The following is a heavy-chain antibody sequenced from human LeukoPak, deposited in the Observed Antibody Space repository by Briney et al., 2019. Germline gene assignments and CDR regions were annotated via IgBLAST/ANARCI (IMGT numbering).Heavy chain of an antibody. CDR1: GGSISSSSYY. J-gene: IGHJ3*02. CDR3: ASTNGVRIADDAFDI. V-gene: IGHV4-39*07. Sequence: SETLSLTCTVSGGSISSSSYYWGWIRQPPGKGLEWIGSIYYSGSTYYNPSLKSRVTISVDTSKNQFSLKLSSVTAADTAVYYCASTNGVRIADDAFDIWGQGTMVTVSS. D-gene: IGHD2-8*01. CDR2: IYYSGST.